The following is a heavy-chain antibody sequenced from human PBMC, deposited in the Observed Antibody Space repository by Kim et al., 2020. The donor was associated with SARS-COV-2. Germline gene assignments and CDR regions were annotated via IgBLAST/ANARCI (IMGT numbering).Heavy chain of an antibody. J-gene: IGHJ5*02. V-gene: IGHV4-59*13. CDR3: ARANYDILTGSGNWFDP. CDR2: IYYSGST. D-gene: IGHD3-9*01. Sequence: SETLSLTCTVSGGSISSYYWSWIRQPPGKGLEWIGYIYYSGSTNYNPSLKSRVTISVDTSKNQFSLKLSSVTAADTAVYYCARANYDILTGSGNWFDPWGQGTLVTVSS. CDR1: GGSISSYY.